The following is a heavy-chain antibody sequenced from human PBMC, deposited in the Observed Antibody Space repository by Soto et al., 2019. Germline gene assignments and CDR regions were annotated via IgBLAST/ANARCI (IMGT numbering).Heavy chain of an antibody. D-gene: IGHD2-15*01. CDR2: IYYSGST. CDR1: GGSISSGGYY. V-gene: IGHV4-31*03. Sequence: QVQLQESGPGLVKPSQTLSLTCTVSGGSISSGGYYWSWIRQHPGKGLEWIGYIYYSGSTYYNPSLKSRVTISVDTSKNQFSLNLSSVTAADTAVYYCARDGSGADRGAYGMDVWGQGTTVTVSS. J-gene: IGHJ6*02. CDR3: ARDGSGADRGAYGMDV.